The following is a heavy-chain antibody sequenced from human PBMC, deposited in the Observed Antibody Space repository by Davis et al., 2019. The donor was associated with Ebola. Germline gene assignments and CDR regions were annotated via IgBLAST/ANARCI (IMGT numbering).Heavy chain of an antibody. J-gene: IGHJ6*02. CDR1: GFPLTTSRVG. V-gene: IGHV2-5*02. CDR2: IYWDDDK. Sequence: GPTLAHLPQILSLTCTFSGFPLTTSRVGVGWLRQPPRKALEWLALIYWDDDKRYSPSLKSRLTITKDTSNNQVVLTMTNMDPVDKATYYCAHSPAYYDYSADVWGQGTTVTVSS. D-gene: IGHD3-3*01. CDR3: AHSPAYYDYSADV.